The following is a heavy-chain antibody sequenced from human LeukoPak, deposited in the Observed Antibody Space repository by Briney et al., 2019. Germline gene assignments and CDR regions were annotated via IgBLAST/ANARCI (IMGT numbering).Heavy chain of an antibody. CDR1: GFTFSSYG. J-gene: IGHJ6*03. V-gene: IGHV3-23*01. D-gene: IGHD3-10*01. CDR3: AKEGDYGSGSYYYYYMDV. CDR2: ISGSGYTT. Sequence: GGSLRLSCAASGFTFSSYGMSWVRQAPGKALEWVSGISGSGYTTYYADSVKGRFTISRDNSKNTLYLQMNSLRAEDTAVYYCAKEGDYGSGSYYYYYMDVWGKGTTVTVSS.